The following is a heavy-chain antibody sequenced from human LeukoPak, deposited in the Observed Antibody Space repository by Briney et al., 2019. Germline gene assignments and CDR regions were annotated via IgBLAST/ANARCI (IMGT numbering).Heavy chain of an antibody. CDR3: VRDWDHYDFDS. Sequence: PGGSLRLSCAASGFTFSNYWIHWVRQAPSKGLVWVSRINPAGNYANYADSVKGRFTISRDNAKNTVYLQMNSLRAEDTALFYCVRDWDHYDFDSWGQGTLVTVSS. V-gene: IGHV3-74*01. CDR2: INPAGNYA. D-gene: IGHD3-3*01. CDR1: GFTFSNYW. J-gene: IGHJ5*01.